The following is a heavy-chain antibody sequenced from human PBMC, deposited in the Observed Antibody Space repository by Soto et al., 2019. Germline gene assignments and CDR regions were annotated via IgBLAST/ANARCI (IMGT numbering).Heavy chain of an antibody. D-gene: IGHD3-10*02. V-gene: IGHV4-59*01. Sequence: QVQLQESGPGLVKPSETLSLTCTVSGGSISSYYWSWIRQPPGKGLEWIGFIFYSGSTSYNPSLKRRVTIAIDTSEYQFSLTLNSVTAAETAVYYCASMIGDPVLSFDSWGQGTLVAVSS. J-gene: IGHJ5*01. CDR1: GGSISSYY. CDR3: ASMIGDPVLSFDS. CDR2: IFYSGST.